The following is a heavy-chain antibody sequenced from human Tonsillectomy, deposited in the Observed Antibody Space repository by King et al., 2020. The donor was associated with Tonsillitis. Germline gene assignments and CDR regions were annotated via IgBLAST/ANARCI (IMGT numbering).Heavy chain of an antibody. Sequence: VTLKESGPALVKPTQTLTLTCTFSGFSLSTTAMRVSWIRQPPGKALEWLARIDWDDDKFYSTSLKTRLSISKDTSKNQVVLTMTNMDPVDTATYYCARSYGGYGGYFDYWGQGTLVTVSS. CDR3: ARSYGGYGGYFDY. J-gene: IGHJ4*02. CDR2: IDWDDDK. CDR1: GFSLSTTAMR. D-gene: IGHD4-17*01. V-gene: IGHV2-70*04.